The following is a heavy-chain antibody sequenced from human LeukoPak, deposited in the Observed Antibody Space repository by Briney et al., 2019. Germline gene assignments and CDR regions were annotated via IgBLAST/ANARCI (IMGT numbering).Heavy chain of an antibody. CDR1: GASISSTSDF. CDR3: ARGPWFDP. Sequence: SETLSLTCTVSGASISSTSDFWGWIRQPPGKGLEWIGTIYYNGDAYYAPSLKSRVTISGRTSKNQFSLKLSSVTAADTAVYYCARGPWFDPWGQGTLVTVSS. CDR2: IYYNGDA. J-gene: IGHJ5*02. V-gene: IGHV4-39*01.